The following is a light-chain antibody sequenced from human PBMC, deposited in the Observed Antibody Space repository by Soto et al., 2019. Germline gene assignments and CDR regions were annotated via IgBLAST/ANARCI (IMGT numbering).Light chain of an antibody. J-gene: IGKJ4*01. Sequence: EIVLTQSPATLSLSPGERATLSCRASQSVSSYLAWYQQKPGQAPRLLIYDASNRAAGIPARISGSGSGTDFILTISSLEPEDLGVYYCQQRGNWPPTFGGGTKVEI. CDR3: QQRGNWPPT. V-gene: IGKV3-11*01. CDR1: QSVSSY. CDR2: DAS.